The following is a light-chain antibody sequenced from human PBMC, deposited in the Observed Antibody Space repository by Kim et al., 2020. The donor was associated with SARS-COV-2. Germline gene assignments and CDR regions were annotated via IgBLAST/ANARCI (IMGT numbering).Light chain of an antibody. CDR1: SGHSSYA. J-gene: IGLJ3*02. CDR2: LNSDGSH. Sequence: SVKLTCTLSSGHSSYAIAWHPQQPEKGPRYLMKLNSDGSHSKGDGIPDRFSGSSSGAERYLTISSLQSEDEADYYCQTWGTGSWVFGGGTQLTVL. CDR3: QTWGTGSWV. V-gene: IGLV4-69*01.